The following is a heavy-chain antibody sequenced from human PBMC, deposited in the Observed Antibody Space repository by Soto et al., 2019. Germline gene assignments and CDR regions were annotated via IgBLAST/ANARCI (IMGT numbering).Heavy chain of an antibody. CDR3: ARASYYYDSGGYLEYFHY. D-gene: IGHD3-22*01. CDR2: IYYSGST. Sequence: PSETLSLTCTVSGGSISSYYWSWIRQPPGKGLEWIGYIYYSGSTNYNPSLKSRVTISVDTSKNQFSLKLSSVTAADTAVYYCARASYYYDSGGYLEYFHYWGQGTLVTVSS. J-gene: IGHJ4*02. CDR1: GGSISSYY. V-gene: IGHV4-59*08.